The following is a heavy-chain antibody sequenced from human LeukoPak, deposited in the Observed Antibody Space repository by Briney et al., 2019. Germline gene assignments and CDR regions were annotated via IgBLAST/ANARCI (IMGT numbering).Heavy chain of an antibody. CDR2: IWPDGSKK. Sequence: GGSLRLSCAASGFTFSTYAMHWVRQAPGKGLEWVAFIWPDGSKKYYADSVKGRFAISRENSKNTVYLQMNDLRPEDTALYFCAKISSSAESNFDYWGQGTLITVSS. V-gene: IGHV3-30*02. CDR3: AKISSSAESNFDY. D-gene: IGHD6-25*01. J-gene: IGHJ4*02. CDR1: GFTFSTYA.